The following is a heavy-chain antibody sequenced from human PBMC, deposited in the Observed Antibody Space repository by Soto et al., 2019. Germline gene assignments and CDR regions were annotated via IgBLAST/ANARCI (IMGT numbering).Heavy chain of an antibody. J-gene: IGHJ6*02. V-gene: IGHV1-46*01. CDR2: IYPIVGTT. D-gene: IGHD6-6*01. CDR3: ARDHYTPRPPLYAMDV. CDR1: GYPFTGYY. Sequence: QVQLVQSGAEVKKPGASVRFSCKASGYPFTGYYIHWVRQAPGQGLEWMGIIYPIVGTTAYAQKFQGRVTMTSDTSTSTVYMELSSLRSVDTAVYYCARDHYTPRPPLYAMDVWGQGTTVTVSS.